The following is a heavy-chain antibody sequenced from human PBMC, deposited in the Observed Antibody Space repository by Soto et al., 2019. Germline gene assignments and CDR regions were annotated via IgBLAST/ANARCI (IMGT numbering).Heavy chain of an antibody. CDR2: TYYRSKLYN. CDR1: GDRVSSNSSA. Sequence: SQTLSLTFAISGDRVSSNSSAWNCISQSPSRGLEWLGRTYYRSKLYNDYAVSVKSRITINADTSKNQFSLQLNSVTPEDTAVYYCARAGDYDSWSGYTSQYYYYGMDVWGQGTTVTVSS. D-gene: IGHD3-3*01. CDR3: ARAGDYDSWSGYTSQYYYYGMDV. V-gene: IGHV6-1*01. J-gene: IGHJ6*02.